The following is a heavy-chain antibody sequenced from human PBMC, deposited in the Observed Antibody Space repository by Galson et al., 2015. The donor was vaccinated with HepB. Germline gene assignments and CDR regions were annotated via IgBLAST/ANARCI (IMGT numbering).Heavy chain of an antibody. V-gene: IGHV1-24*01. D-gene: IGHD3-10*01. J-gene: IGHJ3*02. CDR3: ATAWGTMVRGVKDAFDI. CDR2: FDPEDGET. CDR1: GYTLTELS. Sequence: SVKVSCKVSGYTLTELSMHWVRQAPGKGLEWMGGFDPEDGETIYAQKFQGRVTMTEDTSTDTAYMELSSLRSEDTAVYYCATAWGTMVRGVKDAFDIWGQGTMVTVSS.